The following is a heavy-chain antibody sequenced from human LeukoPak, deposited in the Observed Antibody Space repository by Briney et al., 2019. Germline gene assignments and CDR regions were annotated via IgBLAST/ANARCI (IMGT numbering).Heavy chain of an antibody. J-gene: IGHJ4*02. CDR2: FDPEDGET. CDR1: GYTLTELS. D-gene: IGHD4-17*01. CDR3: ATRHSVQKVFDY. Sequence: ASVKVSCKVSGYTLTELSMHWVRQAPGKGLEWMGGFDPEDGETIYAQKFQGRVTMTEDTSTDTAYMEPSSLRSEDTAVYYCATRHSVQKVFDYWGQGTLVTVSS. V-gene: IGHV1-24*01.